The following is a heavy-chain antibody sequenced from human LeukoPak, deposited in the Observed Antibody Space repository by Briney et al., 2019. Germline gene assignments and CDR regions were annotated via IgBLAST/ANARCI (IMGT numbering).Heavy chain of an antibody. Sequence: GGSLRLSCAASGFTFDEYGVSWVRQAPGKGLEWVSSINWNGGSTGYADSVKGRFTISRDSAKNSLYLQMNSLRADDTALYYCARDSFSGSSLDYWGQGTLVTVSS. CDR3: ARDSFSGSSLDY. CDR2: INWNGGST. D-gene: IGHD1-26*01. V-gene: IGHV3-20*04. CDR1: GFTFDEYG. J-gene: IGHJ4*02.